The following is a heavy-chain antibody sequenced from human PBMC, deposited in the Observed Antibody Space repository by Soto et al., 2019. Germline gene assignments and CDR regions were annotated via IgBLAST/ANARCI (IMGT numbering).Heavy chain of an antibody. V-gene: IGHV3-30*18. Sequence: QVQLVESGGGVVQPGRSLRLSCAASGFTFRHYGLHWVRQAPGKGLAWVADVSYYGANKYYGDSVRGRFTIARDASKNTLYLHMDSLRSEDTAVYYCAKDHRLPGTTADYFDSWGQGTLVTVSS. J-gene: IGHJ4*02. CDR2: VSYYGANK. CDR1: GFTFRHYG. D-gene: IGHD1-1*01. CDR3: AKDHRLPGTTADYFDS.